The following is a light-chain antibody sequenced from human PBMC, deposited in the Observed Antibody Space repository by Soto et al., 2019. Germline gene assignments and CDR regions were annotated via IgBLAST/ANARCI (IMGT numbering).Light chain of an antibody. Sequence: EIVLTQSPATLSLSPGERATLSCRASQSVSSYLAWYQQKPGQAPRLLIYDASNRATGIPARFSGSGSGTDFTLTSSILEPEDFAVYYCQQRSNWPPMYTFGQGTKLEIK. V-gene: IGKV3-11*01. J-gene: IGKJ2*01. CDR3: QQRSNWPPMYT. CDR2: DAS. CDR1: QSVSSY.